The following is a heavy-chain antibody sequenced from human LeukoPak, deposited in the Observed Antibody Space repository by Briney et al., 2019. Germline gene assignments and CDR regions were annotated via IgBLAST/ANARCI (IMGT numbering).Heavy chain of an antibody. CDR1: GYTFTGYY. D-gene: IGHD3-10*01. J-gene: IGHJ5*02. CDR2: INPNSGGT. V-gene: IGHV1-2*02. CDR3: AREATMVRGVRYNWFDP. Sequence: ASVRVSCKASGYTFTGYYMHWVRQAPGQGLEWMGWINPNSGGTNYAQKFQGRVTMTRDTSISTAYMELSRLGSDDTAVYYCAREATMVRGVRYNWFDPWGQGTLVTFSS.